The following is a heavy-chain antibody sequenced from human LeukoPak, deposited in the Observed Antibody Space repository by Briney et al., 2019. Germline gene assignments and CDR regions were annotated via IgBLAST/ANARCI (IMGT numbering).Heavy chain of an antibody. CDR2: INPNSGGT. D-gene: IGHD3-22*01. Sequence: ASVKVSCKASGYTFTGYYMHWVRQAPGQGLEWMGWINPNSGGTNYAQKFQGWVTMTRDTSISTAYMELSRLRSDDTAVYYCAGGPLGYDSSGYSYWGRGTLVTVSS. J-gene: IGHJ4*02. V-gene: IGHV1-2*04. CDR3: AGGPLGYDSSGYSY. CDR1: GYTFTGYY.